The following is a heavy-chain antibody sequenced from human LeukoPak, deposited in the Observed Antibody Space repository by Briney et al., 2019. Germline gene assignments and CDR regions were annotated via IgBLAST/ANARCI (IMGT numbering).Heavy chain of an antibody. Sequence: ASVKVSCKASGYTFTSYAMNWVRQAPGQGLEWMGWISAYNGNTNYAQKLQGRVTMTTDTSTSTAYMELRSLRSDDTAVYYCARAPYSSRASSYYMDVWGKGTTVTVSS. CDR1: GYTFTSYA. V-gene: IGHV1-18*01. D-gene: IGHD6-13*01. CDR3: ARAPYSSRASSYYMDV. CDR2: ISAYNGNT. J-gene: IGHJ6*03.